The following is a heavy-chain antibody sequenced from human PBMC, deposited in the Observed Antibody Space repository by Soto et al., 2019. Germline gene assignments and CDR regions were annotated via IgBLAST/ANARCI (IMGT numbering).Heavy chain of an antibody. V-gene: IGHV4-34*01. J-gene: IGHJ6*02. CDR1: GASFSGQY. CDR3: TNAHSYRVDV. Sequence: PSETLSLTCAVYGASFSGQYCTWIRQPPGKGLEWIGEIGHSGGTIYNPSLKSRVTMSVDTSKNQFSLKLSSVTAADTAVYYCTNAHSYRVDVWGQGTTVTVS. CDR2: IGHSGGT.